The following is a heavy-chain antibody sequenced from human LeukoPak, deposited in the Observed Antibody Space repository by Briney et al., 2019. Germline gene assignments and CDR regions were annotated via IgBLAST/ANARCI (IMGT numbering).Heavy chain of an antibody. D-gene: IGHD2-15*01. CDR2: IYYSGST. Sequence: PSETLSLTCTVSGGSVSSGSYYWSWIRQPPGKGLEWIGYIYYSGSTNYNPSLKSRVTISVDTSKNQFSLKLSSVTAAGTAVYYCARVNADRYCSGGSCYIDYWGQGTLVTVSS. V-gene: IGHV4-61*01. J-gene: IGHJ4*02. CDR3: ARVNADRYCSGGSCYIDY. CDR1: GGSVSSGSYY.